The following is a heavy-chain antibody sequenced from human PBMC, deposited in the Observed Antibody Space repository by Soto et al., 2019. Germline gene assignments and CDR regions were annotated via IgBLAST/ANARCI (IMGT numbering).Heavy chain of an antibody. CDR2: SYHSGST. J-gene: IGHJ5*02. D-gene: IGHD2-2*01. CDR1: GGSISSGGYC. V-gene: IGHV4-30-2*01. CDR3: ARVPDR. Sequence: QLQLQESGSGLVKPSQPLSLTCAVSGGSISSGGYCWSWIRQPPGKGLEWIWYSYHSGSTYYNPSLNSRATISVDSTKNQYSLKLSSVTAADTAVYYCARVPDRWGQGTLVTVSS.